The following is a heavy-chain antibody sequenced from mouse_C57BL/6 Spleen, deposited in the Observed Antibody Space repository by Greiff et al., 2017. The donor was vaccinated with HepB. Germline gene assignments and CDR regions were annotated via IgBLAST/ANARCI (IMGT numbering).Heavy chain of an antibody. CDR1: GYAFSSSW. J-gene: IGHJ4*01. Sequence: VQLQQSGPELVKPGASVKISCKASGYAFSSSWMNWVKQRPGKGLEWIGRIYPGDGDTNYTGKFKGKATLTADKSSSTAYMQLSSLTSEDSAVYFCASENGNYDYYAMDYWGQGTSVTVSS. CDR2: IYPGDGDT. CDR3: ASENGNYDYYAMDY. D-gene: IGHD2-1*01. V-gene: IGHV1-82*01.